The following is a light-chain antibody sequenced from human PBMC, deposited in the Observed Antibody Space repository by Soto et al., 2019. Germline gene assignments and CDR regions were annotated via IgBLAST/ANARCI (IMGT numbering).Light chain of an antibody. V-gene: IGKV3-20*01. CDR3: QQYGGSSGT. Sequence: EIVLTQSPGTLSLSPGERATLSCRASQSVSSNYLAWYQQKPGQAPRLLIYGASSRATGIPDRFSGSGSGTDFTVTISRLEPEDFAVYYCQQYGGSSGTFGQGTKVEI. CDR2: GAS. CDR1: QSVSSNY. J-gene: IGKJ1*01.